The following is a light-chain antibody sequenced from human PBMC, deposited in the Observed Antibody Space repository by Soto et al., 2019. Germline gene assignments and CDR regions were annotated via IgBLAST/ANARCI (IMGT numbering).Light chain of an antibody. CDR3: QKYNSAPLT. Sequence: DIQMTQSPSSLSASLGDRVTITCRASQGIGVYLAWFQQKPGNVPKLLIYAASTLQSAVPSRFSGSGSVTDFTLTISSLQPEDVATYYCQKYNSAPLTFGGGTKVEIK. J-gene: IGKJ4*01. V-gene: IGKV1-27*01. CDR1: QGIGVY. CDR2: AAS.